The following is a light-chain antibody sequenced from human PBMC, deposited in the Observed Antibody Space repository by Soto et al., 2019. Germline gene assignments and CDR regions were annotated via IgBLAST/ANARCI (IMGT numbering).Light chain of an antibody. CDR3: QQYNNWPLT. Sequence: EIVLTQSPGTLSLSPGERATLSCRASQSVSRTYLAWYQQKSGQPPRLLIYDASTRATGFPARFSGSGSGTEFTLTISSLQSEDFAVYYCQQYNNWPLTFGGGTKVDIK. J-gene: IGKJ4*01. CDR2: DAS. CDR1: QSVSRTY. V-gene: IGKV3D-15*01.